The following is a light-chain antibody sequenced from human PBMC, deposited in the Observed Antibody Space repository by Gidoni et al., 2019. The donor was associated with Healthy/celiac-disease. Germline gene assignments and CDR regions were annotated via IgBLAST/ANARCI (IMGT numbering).Light chain of an antibody. CDR2: KDS. Sequence: SHDMTKTPSASVSPGQTARITCSGDAMPKQYAYWYQQKPGQTPVLVIYKDSERHSGIPERVSGSSSGTTVTLTISGVQAEDEADYYCQSADSSGTGVFGGGTKLTVL. V-gene: IGLV3-25*03. J-gene: IGLJ2*01. CDR3: QSADSSGTGV. CDR1: AMPKQY.